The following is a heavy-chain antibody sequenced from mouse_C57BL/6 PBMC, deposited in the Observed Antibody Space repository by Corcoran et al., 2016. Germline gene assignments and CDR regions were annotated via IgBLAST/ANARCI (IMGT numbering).Heavy chain of an antibody. CDR2: INPNNGGT. V-gene: IGHV1-26*01. CDR3: ARDYGSSAWFAY. CDR1: GYTFTDYY. D-gene: IGHD1-1*01. J-gene: IGHJ3*01. Sequence: EVQLQQSGPELVKPGASVKISCKASGYTFTDYYMNWVKQSHGKSLEWIGDINPNNGGTSYNQKFKGKATLTVDKSSSTAYMELRILTSEDSAGYYGARDYGSSAWFAYGGQGTLVTVSA.